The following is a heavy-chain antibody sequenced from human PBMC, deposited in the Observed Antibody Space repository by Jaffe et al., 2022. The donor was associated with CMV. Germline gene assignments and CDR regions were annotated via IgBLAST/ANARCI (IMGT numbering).Heavy chain of an antibody. Sequence: EVQLVESGGGLVKPGGSLRLSCAASGFTFSNAWMSWVRQAPGKGLEWVGRIKSKTDGGTTDYAAPVKGRFTISRDDSKNTLYLQMNSLKTEDTAVYYCTTPHYLVPTYYDFWSGYYTGGVRDYWGQGTLVTVSS. V-gene: IGHV3-15*01. D-gene: IGHD3-3*01. CDR3: TTPHYLVPTYYDFWSGYYTGGVRDY. J-gene: IGHJ4*02. CDR1: GFTFSNAW. CDR2: IKSKTDGGTT.